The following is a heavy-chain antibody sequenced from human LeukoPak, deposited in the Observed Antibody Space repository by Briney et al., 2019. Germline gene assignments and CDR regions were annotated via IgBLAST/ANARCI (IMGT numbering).Heavy chain of an antibody. CDR1: GYTFTSYY. D-gene: IGHD4-17*01. Sequence: ASVKVSCKASGYTFTSYYMHWVRQAPGQGLEWMGMINPSGGSTSYAQKFQGRVTMTRDTSTSTVYMELSSLRSEDTAVYYCARARSSVTTVTTPGYWGQGTLVTVSS. V-gene: IGHV1-46*01. CDR3: ARARSSVTTVTTPGY. CDR2: INPSGGST. J-gene: IGHJ4*02.